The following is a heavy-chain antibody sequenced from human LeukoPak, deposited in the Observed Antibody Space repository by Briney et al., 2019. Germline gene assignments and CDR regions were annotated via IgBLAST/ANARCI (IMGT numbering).Heavy chain of an antibody. CDR2: IWYDGTNK. CDR1: GFTFSSYA. V-gene: IGHV3-33*08. Sequence: GGSLRLSCAASGFTFSSYAMHWVRQAPGKGLEWVAVIWYDGTNKYYADSVKGRFTISRDSPKNTLYLQMNSLRAEDTAVYYCARAAYDNSGYLTLWGQGTLVTVSS. CDR3: ARAAYDNSGYLTL. J-gene: IGHJ4*02. D-gene: IGHD3-22*01.